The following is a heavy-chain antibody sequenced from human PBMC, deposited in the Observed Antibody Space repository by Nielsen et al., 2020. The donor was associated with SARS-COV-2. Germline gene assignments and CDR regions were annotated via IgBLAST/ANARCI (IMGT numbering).Heavy chain of an antibody. V-gene: IGHV3-66*01. CDR3: ARYKTGILTYYFDY. Sequence: GESLKISCIASGLDVSDNYMTWVRQAPGKGLEWVSIIDTAENTYYAESLKGRFVVSRDNSKNTVYLEMTNLRGEDTGDYYCARYKTGILTYYFDYWGQGIRVTVSS. D-gene: IGHD7-27*01. J-gene: IGHJ4*02. CDR1: GLDVSDNY. CDR2: IDTAENT.